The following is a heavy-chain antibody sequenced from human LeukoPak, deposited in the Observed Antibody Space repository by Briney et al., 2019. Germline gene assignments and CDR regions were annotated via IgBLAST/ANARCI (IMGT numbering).Heavy chain of an antibody. CDR3: AREYWGYHDDSGYPFDN. D-gene: IGHD3-22*01. J-gene: IGHJ4*02. CDR1: GFTLSSYN. V-gene: IGHV3-48*01. Sequence: PGGSLRLSCAVSGFTLSSYNMNWVRQAPGKGLEWVSYIRNSGNTIYYADSVKGRFTISRDPAKNSLYLQMNSLRAEDTAVYYCAREYWGYHDDSGYPFDNWGQGALVTVSS. CDR2: IRNSGNTI.